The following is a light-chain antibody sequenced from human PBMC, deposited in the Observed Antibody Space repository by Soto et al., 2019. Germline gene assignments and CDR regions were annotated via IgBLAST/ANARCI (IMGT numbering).Light chain of an antibody. V-gene: IGKV1-5*01. CDR3: RQYNSYPVT. J-gene: IGKJ4*01. CDR1: QSISSW. Sequence: DIQMTQSPSTLSASVGDRVTITCRASQSISSWLAWYQQRPGRAPEVLIYDASSLESGVPSRFSGSGSGTEFTLTISSLQPDDFATYYCRQYNSYPVTFGGGTKV. CDR2: DAS.